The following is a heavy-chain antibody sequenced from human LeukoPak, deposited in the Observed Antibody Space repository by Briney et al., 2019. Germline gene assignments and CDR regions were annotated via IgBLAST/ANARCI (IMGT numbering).Heavy chain of an antibody. CDR1: GGSFSGYY. CDR2: INHSGST. CDR3: ARQDSSGWY. J-gene: IGHJ4*02. D-gene: IGHD6-19*01. V-gene: IGHV4-34*01. Sequence: SETLSLTCAVYGGSFSGYYWSWIRQPPGKGLEWIGEINHSGSTNYNPSLKSRVTISVDTSKTQLSLKLTSVTAADTAVYYCARQDSSGWYWGQGTLVTVSS.